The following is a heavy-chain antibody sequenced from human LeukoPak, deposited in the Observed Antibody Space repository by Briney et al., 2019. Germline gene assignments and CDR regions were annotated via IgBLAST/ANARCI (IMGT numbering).Heavy chain of an antibody. D-gene: IGHD5-18*01. CDR1: GGTFSSYA. CDR2: IIPIFGTA. J-gene: IGHJ4*02. V-gene: IGHV1-69*05. CDR3: ARLFGSTSGNVDTAMAPRHPESDY. Sequence: SVKVSCKASGGTFSSYAISWVRQAPGQGLEWMGGIIPIFGTANYAQKFQGRVTITTDESTSRAYMELSSLRSEDTAVYYCARLFGSTSGNVDTAMAPRHPESDYWGQGTLVTASS.